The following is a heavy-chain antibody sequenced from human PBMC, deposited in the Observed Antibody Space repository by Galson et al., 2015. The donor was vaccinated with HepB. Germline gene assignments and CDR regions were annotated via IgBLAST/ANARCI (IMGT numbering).Heavy chain of an antibody. V-gene: IGHV5-51*03. CDR3: ARMSTVITLWGY. CDR1: GYSFTSYW. D-gene: IGHD4-17*01. Sequence: QSGAEVKKPGESPTISCTGSGYSFTSYWIGWVRQMPGKGLEWMGIINPGDSDTRYSPSFQSQVTISADKSISTAYLQWSSLKASDTAMYSCARMSTVITLWGYWGQGTLVTVSS. J-gene: IGHJ4*02. CDR2: INPGDSDT.